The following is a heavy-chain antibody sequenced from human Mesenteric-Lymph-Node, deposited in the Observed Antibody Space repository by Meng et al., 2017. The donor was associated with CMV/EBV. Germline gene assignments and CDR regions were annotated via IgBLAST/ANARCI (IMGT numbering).Heavy chain of an antibody. Sequence: VDGGYISSYYWSWIRQPPGKGLEWVGDIYYDGSNNYNPSLKSRVTISVDTSRNQFSLKVSSVTAADTAVYYCARHHCGSTSCYYFDYWGQGTLVTVSS. V-gene: IGHV4-59*08. CDR3: ARHHCGSTSCYYFDY. CDR2: IYYDGSN. D-gene: IGHD2-2*01. CDR1: GGYISSYY. J-gene: IGHJ4*02.